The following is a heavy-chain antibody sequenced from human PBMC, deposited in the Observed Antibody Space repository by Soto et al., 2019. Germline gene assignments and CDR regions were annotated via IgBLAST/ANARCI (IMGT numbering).Heavy chain of an antibody. V-gene: IGHV1-2*04. D-gene: IGHD6-19*01. J-gene: IGHJ4*02. Sequence: ASVKVSCKASGYTFTGFYMHWVRQAPGEGLEWMGWINPNSGGTNYAQKFQGWVTMTRDTSISTAYMELSRLRSDDTAVYYCARDRSGGWHFFALWGQGSLDSVSS. CDR3: ARDRSGGWHFFAL. CDR2: INPNSGGT. CDR1: GYTFTGFY.